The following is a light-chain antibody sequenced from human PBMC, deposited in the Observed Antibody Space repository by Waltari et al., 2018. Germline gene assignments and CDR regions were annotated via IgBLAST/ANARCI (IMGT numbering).Light chain of an antibody. J-gene: IGLJ1*01. CDR2: YDR. V-gene: IGLV3-21*04. CDR1: NIGTYS. Sequence: SYVVTQPPSVSVAPGETATITCGGDNIGTYSVHWYQQKAGQAPVLVIFYDRDRPSGIPDRFSGSNSVHTATLTISRVEAGDEARYYCHVWHPHVDPGVFGTGTEVTVL. CDR3: HVWHPHVDPGV.